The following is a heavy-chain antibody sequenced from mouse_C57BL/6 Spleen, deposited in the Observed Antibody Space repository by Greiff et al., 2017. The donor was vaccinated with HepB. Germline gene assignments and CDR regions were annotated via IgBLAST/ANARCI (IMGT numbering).Heavy chain of an antibody. D-gene: IGHD2-1*01. CDR2: ISDGGSYT. CDR1: GFTFSSYA. J-gene: IGHJ4*01. V-gene: IGHV5-4*01. CDR3: ARDKGNYDAMDY. Sequence: EVKLQESGGGLVKPGGSLKLSCAASGFTFSSYAMSWVRQTPEKRLEWVATISDGGSYTYYPDNVKGRFTISRDNAKNNLYLQMSHLKSEDTAMYYCARDKGNYDAMDYWGQGTSVTVSS.